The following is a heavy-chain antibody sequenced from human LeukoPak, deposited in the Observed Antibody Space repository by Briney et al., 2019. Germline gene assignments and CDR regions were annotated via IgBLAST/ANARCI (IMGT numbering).Heavy chain of an antibody. V-gene: IGHV4-59*01. CDR2: IYYSGST. J-gene: IGHJ4*02. D-gene: IGHD3-22*01. Sequence: SETLSLTCTFSGGSISSYYWSWIRQPPGKGLEWIGYIYYSGSTYYNPSLRSRVTISVDTSKNQFSLKLSSVTAADTAVYYCARADSSGYVSSDCWGQGTLVTVSS. CDR3: ARADSSGYVSSDC. CDR1: GGSISSYY.